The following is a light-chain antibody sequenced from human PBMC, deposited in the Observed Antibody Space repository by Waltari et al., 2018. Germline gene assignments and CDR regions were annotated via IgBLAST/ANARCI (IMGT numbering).Light chain of an antibody. Sequence: QSALTQPASVSGSPGQSITISCTGTSSDVGGYNHVSWYQQHPGKAPILMIYGVSNRPSGVSIRFSGSNSGTTASLTISGLQAEDEADYYCSSFTSSSTWVFGGGTKLTVL. CDR3: SSFTSSSTWV. CDR2: GVS. V-gene: IGLV2-14*03. CDR1: SSDVGGYNH. J-gene: IGLJ3*02.